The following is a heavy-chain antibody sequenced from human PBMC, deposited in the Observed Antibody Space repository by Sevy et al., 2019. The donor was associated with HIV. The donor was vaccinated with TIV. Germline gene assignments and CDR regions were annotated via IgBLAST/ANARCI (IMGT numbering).Heavy chain of an antibody. CDR3: ARDRDRDSSSWYYLDY. D-gene: IGHD6-13*01. V-gene: IGHV3-33*01. J-gene: IGHJ4*02. Sequence: GGSLRLSCAASGFTFSSYGMHWVRQAPGKGLEWVAVIWYDGSNKYYADSVKGRFTISRDNSKNTLYLQMNSLRAEDTAVYYCARDRDRDSSSWYYLDYWGQGTLVTVSS. CDR2: IWYDGSNK. CDR1: GFTFSSYG.